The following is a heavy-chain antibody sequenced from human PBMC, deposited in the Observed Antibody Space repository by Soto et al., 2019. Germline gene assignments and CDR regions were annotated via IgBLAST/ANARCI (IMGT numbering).Heavy chain of an antibody. CDR3: ARNYGDFDY. V-gene: IGHV4-30-2*01. J-gene: IGHJ4*02. D-gene: IGHD4-17*01. CDR2: IYHSGST. CDR1: GGSISSGGYS. Sequence: SETLSLTCAVSGGSISSGGYSWSWIRQPPGKGPEWIGYIYHSGSTYYNPSLKSRVTISVDTSKNQFSLKLSSVTAADTAVYYCARNYGDFDYWGQGTLVTVSS.